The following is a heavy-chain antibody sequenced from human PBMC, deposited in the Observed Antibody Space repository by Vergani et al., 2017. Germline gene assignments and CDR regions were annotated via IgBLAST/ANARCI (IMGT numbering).Heavy chain of an antibody. CDR3: AKDKHYYDSSGILDY. D-gene: IGHD3-22*01. CDR2: ISWNSGSI. J-gene: IGHJ4*02. V-gene: IGHV3-9*03. Sequence: EVQLVESGGGLVQPGRSLRLSCAASGFTFDDYAMHWVRQAPGKGLEWVSGISWNSGSIGYADSVKGRFTISRDNAKNSLYLQMNSLRAEDMALYYCAKDKHYYDSSGILDYWGQGTLVTVSS. CDR1: GFTFDDYA.